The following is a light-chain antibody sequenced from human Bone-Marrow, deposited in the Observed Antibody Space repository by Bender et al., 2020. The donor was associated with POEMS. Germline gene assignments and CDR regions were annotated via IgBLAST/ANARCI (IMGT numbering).Light chain of an antibody. V-gene: IGLV2-11*01. CDR3: CSYAGNYTWL. J-gene: IGLJ3*02. CDR1: NSDIGAYDF. Sequence: QSALTQPRSVSGSPGQSVTFSCAGSNSDIGAYDFVSWYQQHPGKAPKLIIYDVSKRPSGVPGRFSGSRSGTTASLTISGLQAEDEGDYHCCSYAGNYTWLFGGGTTVTVL. CDR2: DVS.